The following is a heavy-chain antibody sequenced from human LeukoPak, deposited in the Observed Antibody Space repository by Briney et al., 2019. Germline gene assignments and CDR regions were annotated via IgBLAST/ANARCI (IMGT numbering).Heavy chain of an antibody. CDR1: GGSISSYY. V-gene: IGHV4-59*12. D-gene: IGHD6-13*01. CDR2: IYYSGST. Sequence: SETLSLTCTVSGGSISSYYWSWIRQPPGKGLEWIGYIYYSGSTNYNPSLKSRVTISVDTSKNQFSLKLSSVTAADTAVYYCARALPYSSSWYWFDPWGQGTLVTVSS. CDR3: ARALPYSSSWYWFDP. J-gene: IGHJ5*02.